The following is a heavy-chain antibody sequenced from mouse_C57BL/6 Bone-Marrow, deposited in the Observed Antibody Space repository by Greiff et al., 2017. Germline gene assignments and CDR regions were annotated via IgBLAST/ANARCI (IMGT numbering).Heavy chain of an antibody. CDR3: APHYYGSSYGFAY. CDR2: INPNYGTT. J-gene: IGHJ3*01. CDR1: GYSFTDYN. D-gene: IGHD1-1*01. V-gene: IGHV1-39*01. Sequence: EVQLQQSGPELVKPGASVKISCTASGYSFTDYNMNWVKQSNGKSLEWIGVINPNYGTTSYNQKFKGKDTLTVDQSSSTAYMQLNSLTSEDSAVYYCAPHYYGSSYGFAYWGQGTLVTVSA.